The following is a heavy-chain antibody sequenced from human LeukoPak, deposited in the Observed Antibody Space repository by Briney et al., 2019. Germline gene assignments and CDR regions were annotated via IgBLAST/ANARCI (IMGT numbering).Heavy chain of an antibody. CDR2: IGTAGDT. D-gene: IGHD2-21*02. CDR1: GFTFSSYD. J-gene: IGHJ4*02. Sequence: GGSLRLSCAACGFTFSSYDMHWVRQATGKGLEWVSAIGTAGDTYYPGSVKGQFTISRENAKNSLYLQMNSLRAEDTAVYYCARPAYCGGNCYYFPDYWGQGTLVTVSS. CDR3: ARPAYCGGNCYYFPDY. V-gene: IGHV3-13*03.